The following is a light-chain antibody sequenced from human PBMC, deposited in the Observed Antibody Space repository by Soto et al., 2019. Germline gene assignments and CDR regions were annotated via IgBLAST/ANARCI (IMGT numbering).Light chain of an antibody. CDR3: CSYAGSYV. V-gene: IGLV2-11*01. Sequence: QSVLTQPRSVSGSPGQSVTISCTGTSSDVGGYNYVSWYQQHPGKAPKLMIYDASKRPSGVPDRFSGSKSGNTASLTISGLQAEDEADYYCCSYAGSYVFGTGTKVTVL. CDR2: DAS. CDR1: SSDVGGYNY. J-gene: IGLJ1*01.